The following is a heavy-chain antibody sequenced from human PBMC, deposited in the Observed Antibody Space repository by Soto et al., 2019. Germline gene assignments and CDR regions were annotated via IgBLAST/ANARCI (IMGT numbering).Heavy chain of an antibody. J-gene: IGHJ4*02. Sequence: EVQLVESGGGLVQPGGSLRLSCAASGFTFNFYWMSWVRQAPGRGLEWVANIKEDGSAKYYLDSVKGRFTVSRDNGGNSLYLHMSSLRAEDTSVYYCASSEVTQSWDYWGQGSLVTASS. D-gene: IGHD2-15*01. CDR1: GFTFNFYW. V-gene: IGHV3-7*02. CDR2: IKEDGSAK. CDR3: ASSEVTQSWDY.